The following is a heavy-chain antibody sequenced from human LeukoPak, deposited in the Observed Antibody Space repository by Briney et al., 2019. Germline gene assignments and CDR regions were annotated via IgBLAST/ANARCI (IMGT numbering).Heavy chain of an antibody. V-gene: IGHV3-23*01. D-gene: IGHD3-10*01. J-gene: IGHJ5*02. Sequence: GGSLRLSCAASGLTFSSYSMNWVRQAPGKRLEWVSGISGSGGGTYYADSVKGRFTISRDNSKNTLYLQMNSLRAEDTAVYYCAKGDYYASWGQGTLVTVSS. CDR2: ISGSGGGT. CDR3: AKGDYYAS. CDR1: GLTFSSYS.